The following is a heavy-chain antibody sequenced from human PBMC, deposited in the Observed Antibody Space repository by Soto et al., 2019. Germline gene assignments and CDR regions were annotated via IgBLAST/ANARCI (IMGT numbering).Heavy chain of an antibody. D-gene: IGHD3-16*02. Sequence: QVQLVQSGAEVKKPGASVKVSCKASGYTCTSYGISWVRQSPGQGLEWMGWIRAYNGNTNYAQKLQGRVTMTTDTYTRTAYMELRSLRSDDTAVYYCARDRRVGEFSFAPLLVGDYWGQGTLVTVSS. V-gene: IGHV1-18*04. J-gene: IGHJ4*02. CDR1: GYTCTSYG. CDR2: IRAYNGNT. CDR3: ARDRRVGEFSFAPLLVGDY.